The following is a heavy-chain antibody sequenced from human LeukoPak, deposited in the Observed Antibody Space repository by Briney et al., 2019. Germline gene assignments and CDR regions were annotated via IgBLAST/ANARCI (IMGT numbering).Heavy chain of an antibody. CDR1: GGSNSGYY. V-gene: IGHV4-59*01. D-gene: IGHD2-8*01. CDR3: ARGPMVPLWAFDI. Sequence: SETLSLTCTVSGGSNSGYYWSWIRQPPGKGLEWIGYIYYSGSTSYNPSLSSRVTISVDTSKNQFSLKLSSVTAADTAVFYCARGPMVPLWAFDIWGQGTMVTVSS. CDR2: IYYSGST. J-gene: IGHJ3*02.